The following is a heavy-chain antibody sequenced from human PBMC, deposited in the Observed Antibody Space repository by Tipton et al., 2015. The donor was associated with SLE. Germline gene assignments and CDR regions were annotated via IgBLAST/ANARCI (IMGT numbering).Heavy chain of an antibody. Sequence: TLSLTCAVSGYSISSGYYWGWIRQPPGKGLEWIGSIYHSGSTYYNPSLKSRVTMSVDTSKNQFSLKLSSVTAADTAVYYCARPYSSGWSMRGPDAFDIWGQGTMVTVSS. CDR3: ARPYSSGWSMRGPDAFDI. CDR1: GYSISSGYY. V-gene: IGHV4-38-2*01. D-gene: IGHD6-19*01. J-gene: IGHJ3*02. CDR2: IYHSGST.